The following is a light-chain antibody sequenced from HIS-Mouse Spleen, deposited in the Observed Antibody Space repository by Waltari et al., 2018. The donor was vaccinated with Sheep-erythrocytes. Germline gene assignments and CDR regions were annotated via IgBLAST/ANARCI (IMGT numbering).Light chain of an antibody. J-gene: IGLJ2*01. CDR3: AAWDDSLNGVV. Sequence: VLTQPPSASGTPGQRVSISCSGSSSNIGSNTVNWYQQLPGTAPKLLIYSNNQRPSGVPDRFSGSKSGTSASLAISGLQSEDEADYYCAAWDDSLNGVVFGGGTKLTVL. CDR2: SNN. V-gene: IGLV1-44*01. CDR1: SSNIGSNT.